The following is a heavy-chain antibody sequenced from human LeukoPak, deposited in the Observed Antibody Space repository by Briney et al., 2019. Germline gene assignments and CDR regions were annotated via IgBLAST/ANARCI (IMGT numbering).Heavy chain of an antibody. CDR3: ATFARSPLQIDAFDI. CDR1: GYTFTSYG. J-gene: IGHJ3*02. CDR2: ISAYNGNT. Sequence: GASVKVSCKTSGYTFTSYGISWVRQAPGQGLEWMGWISAYNGNTDYAQNLQDRVTMTTDTSTSTAYMELRSLRSDDTAVYYCATFARSPLQIDAFDIWGQGTMVTVSS. V-gene: IGHV1-18*01.